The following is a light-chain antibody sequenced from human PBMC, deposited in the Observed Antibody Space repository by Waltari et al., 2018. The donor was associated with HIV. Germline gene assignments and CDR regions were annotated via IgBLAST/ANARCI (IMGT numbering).Light chain of an antibody. CDR2: KDS. J-gene: IGLJ2*01. CDR3: YSAADNNLRI. CDR1: LLNEKY. Sequence: SYELTQPSSVSVSPGQTARITCSGDLLNEKYARWFQQKPGQAPVLLIYKDSERPSGIPDRFSGSSSGTTVTLTISGAQVEDEGDYYCYSAADNNLRIFGGGTKLTVL. V-gene: IGLV3-27*01.